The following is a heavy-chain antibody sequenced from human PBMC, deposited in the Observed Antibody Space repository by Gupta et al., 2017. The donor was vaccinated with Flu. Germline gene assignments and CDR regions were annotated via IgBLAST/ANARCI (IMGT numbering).Heavy chain of an antibody. J-gene: IGHJ4*02. CDR3: ARSVVEYSSSSRGYYFDY. D-gene: IGHD6-6*01. V-gene: IGHV4-34*01. Sequence: QVQLQQWGAGLLKPSETLSLTCAVYGGSFSGYYWSWIRQPPGKGLEWIGEINHSGSTNYNPSLKSRVTISVDTSKNQFSLKLSSVTAADTAVYYCARSVVEYSSSSRGYYFDYWGQGTLVTVSS. CDR1: GGSFSGYY. CDR2: INHSGST.